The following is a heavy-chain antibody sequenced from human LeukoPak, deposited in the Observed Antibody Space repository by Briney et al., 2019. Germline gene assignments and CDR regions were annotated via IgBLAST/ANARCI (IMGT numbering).Heavy chain of an antibody. Sequence: SETLSLTCTVSGGSISSYYWSWIRQPPEKGLEWIGYMYYSGSTNYNPSLKSRVTISKDMSKNQFSLKLSSMTAADTAVYYCARDKVTSGGMDVWGQGTTVTVSS. CDR1: GGSISSYY. CDR3: ARDKVTSGGMDV. CDR2: MYYSGST. J-gene: IGHJ6*02. V-gene: IGHV4-59*01. D-gene: IGHD1-14*01.